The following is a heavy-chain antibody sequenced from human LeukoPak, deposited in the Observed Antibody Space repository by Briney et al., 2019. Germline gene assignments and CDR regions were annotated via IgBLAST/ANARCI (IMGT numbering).Heavy chain of an antibody. V-gene: IGHV3-23*01. D-gene: IGHD1-26*01. CDR1: GFTFSGFA. Sequence: GGSLRLSCAASGFTFSGFAMSWARRTPGKGLEWVSGISGSGGNTLYADSVKGRFTISRDNSKNTLYLEMNSLRAEDTAIYYCAKMKGHPLPKYYMDVWGQGTTVTVSS. J-gene: IGHJ6*01. CDR2: ISGSGGNT. CDR3: AKMKGHPLPKYYMDV.